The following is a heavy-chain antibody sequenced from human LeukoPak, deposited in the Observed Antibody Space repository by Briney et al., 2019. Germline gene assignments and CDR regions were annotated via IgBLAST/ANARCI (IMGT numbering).Heavy chain of an antibody. Sequence: PGGSLRLSCAASGFTLSSYSMNWVRQAPGKGLEWVSYISSSSSTIYYADSVKGRFTISRDNAKNSLYLQMNSLRAEDTAVYYCARDQYYDFWSGYHGSSFDYWGQGTLVTVSS. CDR2: ISSSSSTI. V-gene: IGHV3-48*01. CDR3: ARDQYYDFWSGYHGSSFDY. J-gene: IGHJ4*02. CDR1: GFTLSSYS. D-gene: IGHD3-3*01.